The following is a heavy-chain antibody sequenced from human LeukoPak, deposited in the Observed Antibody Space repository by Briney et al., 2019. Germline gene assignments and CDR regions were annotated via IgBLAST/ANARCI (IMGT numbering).Heavy chain of an antibody. Sequence: GASVKVSCKTSGYTFSDYYIHWVRQAPGQGLEWMGWIVPHSGGTKYAQKFQGRVTMPRDTSISTAYMELSRLRYDDTAVYYCATLGATSFDYWGQGALVTVSS. CDR1: GYTFSDYY. CDR2: IVPHSGGT. V-gene: IGHV1-2*02. CDR3: ATLGATSFDY. J-gene: IGHJ4*02. D-gene: IGHD1-26*01.